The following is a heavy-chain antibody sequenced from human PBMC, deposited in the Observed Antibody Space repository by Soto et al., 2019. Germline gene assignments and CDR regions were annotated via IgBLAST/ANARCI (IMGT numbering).Heavy chain of an antibody. CDR2: IYSGGST. J-gene: IGHJ4*02. Sequence: GGSLRLSCAASGFSFSSYGMHWVRQAPGKGLGWVSVIYSGGSTYYADSVKGRFTISRDNSKNTLYLQMNSLRAEDTAVYYCARSGSWYSFFDYWGQGTLVTVSS. V-gene: IGHV3-66*01. D-gene: IGHD2-15*01. CDR1: GFSFSSYG. CDR3: ARSGSWYSFFDY.